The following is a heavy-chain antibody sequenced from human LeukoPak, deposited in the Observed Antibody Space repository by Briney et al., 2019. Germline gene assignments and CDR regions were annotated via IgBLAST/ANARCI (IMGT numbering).Heavy chain of an antibody. J-gene: IGHJ5*02. Sequence: ASVKVSWKASGYSFITYYIHWVREAPGQGLELMALIDPSGDSTRYAQNFQGRGTMTRDTSANTVYMELSSLRSEDTAMYYCAREDHWIGGFDPWGQGTLVTVST. CDR3: AREDHWIGGFDP. D-gene: IGHD3-10*01. CDR2: IDPSGDST. V-gene: IGHV1-46*03. CDR1: GYSFITYY.